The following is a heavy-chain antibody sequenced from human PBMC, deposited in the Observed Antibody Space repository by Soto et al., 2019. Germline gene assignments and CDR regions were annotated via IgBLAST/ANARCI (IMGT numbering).Heavy chain of an antibody. CDR1: GGTFSSYT. D-gene: IGHD6-13*01. V-gene: IGHV1-69*02. CDR2: IIPILGIA. CDR3: ARGIAAAGSSYYYGMDV. Sequence: GASVKVSCKASGGTFSSYTISWVRQAPGQGLEWMGRIIPILGIANYAQKFQGRVTITADKSTSTAYMELSSLRSEDTAVYYCARGIAAAGSSYYYGMDVWGQGTTVTVSS. J-gene: IGHJ6*02.